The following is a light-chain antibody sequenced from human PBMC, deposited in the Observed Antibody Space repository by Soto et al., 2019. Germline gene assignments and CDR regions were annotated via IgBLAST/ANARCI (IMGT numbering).Light chain of an antibody. J-gene: IGKJ4*01. Sequence: DIQMTQSPSSLSASVGDRVTITCRASQSISSYLNWYQQKPGKAPKLLIYAASSLQSGVPSRFRGSRSGTEFTLTVSSLQPDDFATYYCQQYNRYPLTFGGGTKVDIK. V-gene: IGKV1-39*01. CDR3: QQYNRYPLT. CDR1: QSISSY. CDR2: AAS.